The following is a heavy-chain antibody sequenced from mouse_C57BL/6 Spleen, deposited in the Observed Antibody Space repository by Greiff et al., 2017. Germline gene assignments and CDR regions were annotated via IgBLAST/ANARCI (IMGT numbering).Heavy chain of an antibody. CDR1: GYSFTGYY. CDR3: ARSLYPHYYARDY. CDR2: INPSTGGT. J-gene: IGHJ4*01. V-gene: IGHV1-42*01. Sequence: DVKLQESGPELVKPGASVKISCKASGYSFTGYYMNWVKQSPEKSLEWIGEINPSTGGTTYNQKFKAKATLTVDKSSSTAYMQLKSLTSEDSAVYYGARSLYPHYYARDYWGQGTSVTVSS. D-gene: IGHD6-1*01.